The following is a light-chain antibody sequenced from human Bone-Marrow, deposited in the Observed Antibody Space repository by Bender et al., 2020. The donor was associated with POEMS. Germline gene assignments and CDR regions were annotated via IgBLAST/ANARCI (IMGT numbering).Light chain of an antibody. CDR3: STWDESLNGWV. V-gene: IGLV1-44*01. J-gene: IGLJ3*02. CDR2: SNN. Sequence: VNWYQHLPGTAPRLLIYSNNQRPSGISERFTGSKPGTSASLAISGLQFEDEADYYCSTWDESLNGWVFGGGTKLTV.